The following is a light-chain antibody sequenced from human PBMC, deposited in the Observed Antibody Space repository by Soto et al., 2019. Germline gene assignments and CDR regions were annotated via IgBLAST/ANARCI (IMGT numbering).Light chain of an antibody. J-gene: IGLJ3*02. Sequence: QPVLTQPPSVSGAPGQRVTLSCTGNSSNLGAGYDVHWYQQLPGAAPKLVIFGNRNRPSGVPERFSGSKSGTSASLAITGLQAEDEADYYGQAYDYSLTASVFGGGTKLTVL. CDR1: SSNLGAGYD. CDR3: QAYDYSLTASV. CDR2: GNR. V-gene: IGLV1-40*01.